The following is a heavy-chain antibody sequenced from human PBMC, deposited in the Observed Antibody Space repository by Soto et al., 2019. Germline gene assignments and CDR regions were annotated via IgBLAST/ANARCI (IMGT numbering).Heavy chain of an antibody. J-gene: IGHJ6*03. CDR1: GFTFSSYS. D-gene: IGHD2-2*01. V-gene: IGHV3-21*01. CDR2: ISSSSSYI. Sequence: GGSLRFSCAASGFTFSSYSMNWVRQAPGKGLEWVSSISSSSSYIYYADSVKGRFTISRDNAKNSLYLQMNSLRAEDTAVYYCAREDRGGSSTSRTAEYYYYMDVWGKGTTVTVSS. CDR3: AREDRGGSSTSRTAEYYYYMDV.